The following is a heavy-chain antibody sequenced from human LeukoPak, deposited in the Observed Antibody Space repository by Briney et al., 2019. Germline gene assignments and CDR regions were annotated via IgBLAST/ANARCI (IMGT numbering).Heavy chain of an antibody. CDR2: IESGGKT. CDR1: GFTVSNIY. V-gene: IGHV3-66*01. J-gene: IGHJ6*02. Sequence: PGGSLRLSCTVSGFTVSNIYMSWVRQAPGKGLEWVSVIESGGKTNYADSVKGRFTISRDNSMNTLYLQMNSLRADDTAVYYCGRGGYDVDVWGRGTRVTVSS. D-gene: IGHD3-22*01. CDR3: GRGGYDVDV.